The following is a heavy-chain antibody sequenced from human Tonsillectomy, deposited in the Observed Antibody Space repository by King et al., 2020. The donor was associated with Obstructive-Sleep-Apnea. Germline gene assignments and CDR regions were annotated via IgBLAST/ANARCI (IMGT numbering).Heavy chain of an antibody. J-gene: IGHJ4*02. CDR3: AKDRASVNYYFDY. D-gene: IGHD5-24*01. CDR2: ITWNSCYI. CDR1: GLTFEHFA. Sequence: VQLVESGGALVPPGGSLRLSCAASGLTFEHFAMHWVRQAPGRGLEWVSLITWNSCYIDYADSVRGRFTISRDNAKNSLYLQMDSLRPEDTAFYYCAKDRASVNYYFDYWGQGALVTVSS. V-gene: IGHV3-9*01.